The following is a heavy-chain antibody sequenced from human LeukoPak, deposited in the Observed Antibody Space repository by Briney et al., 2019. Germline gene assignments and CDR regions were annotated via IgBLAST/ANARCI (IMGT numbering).Heavy chain of an antibody. Sequence: SETLSLTCTVSGGSISSYYWSWIRQPPGKGLKWIGYIYYSGSTNYNPSLKSRVTISVDTSKNQFSLKLSSVTAADTAVYYCAKAGFNDAFDIWGQGTMVTVSS. CDR2: IYYSGST. J-gene: IGHJ3*02. CDR3: AKAGFNDAFDI. V-gene: IGHV4-59*08. CDR1: GGSISSYY.